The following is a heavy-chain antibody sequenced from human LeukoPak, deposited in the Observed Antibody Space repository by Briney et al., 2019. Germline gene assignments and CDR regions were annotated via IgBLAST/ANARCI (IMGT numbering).Heavy chain of an antibody. CDR1: GDSISSGTYY. Sequence: SETLSLTCTVSGDSISSGTYYWGWIRQPPGKGLEWIGSINSAGNTYYNPSLKSRVTISVDTSKNQFSLKLSSVTAADMAVYCCARGGIAVAGTGGTPDCYFDYWGQGTLVTVSS. CDR3: ARGGIAVAGTGGTPDCYFDY. CDR2: INSAGNT. D-gene: IGHD6-19*01. J-gene: IGHJ4*02. V-gene: IGHV4-39*01.